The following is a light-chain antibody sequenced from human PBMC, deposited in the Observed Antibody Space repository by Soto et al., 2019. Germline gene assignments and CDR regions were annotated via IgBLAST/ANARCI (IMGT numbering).Light chain of an antibody. CDR2: GAS. Sequence: EIVMTQSPATLSVSPGETATLSCRASQSVSSNLAWYQQKPGQAPSLLIYGASTRATDIPPRFSGSGSGTEFTLTITSLQSEDFVVYYCQQYGSSPRTFGQGTKVDIK. V-gene: IGKV3-15*01. CDR3: QQYGSSPRT. CDR1: QSVSSN. J-gene: IGKJ1*01.